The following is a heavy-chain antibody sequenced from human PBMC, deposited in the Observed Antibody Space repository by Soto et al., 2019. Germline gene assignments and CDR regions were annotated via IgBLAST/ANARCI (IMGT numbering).Heavy chain of an antibody. CDR1: GVSSSGYY. Sequence: SETLSVTCAVYGVSSSGYYWNLLSKTPGKGLEWIGEISHSGSTNYNPSLKSRVTISVDTSKNQFSLKLSSVTAADTAVYYCARGKAGYYGSGSYYNRRDYYYMDVWGKGTTVTVSS. CDR3: ARGKAGYYGSGSYYNRRDYYYMDV. D-gene: IGHD3-10*01. V-gene: IGHV4-34*01. J-gene: IGHJ6*03. CDR2: ISHSGST.